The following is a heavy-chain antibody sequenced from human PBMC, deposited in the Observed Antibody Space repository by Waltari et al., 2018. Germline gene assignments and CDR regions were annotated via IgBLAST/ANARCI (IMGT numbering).Heavy chain of an antibody. D-gene: IGHD2-15*01. CDR3: ARDGFYCSGGSCYYFDY. Sequence: QVQLVQSGAEVKKPGASVKVSCKASGYTFTGYYMHWVRQAPGQGLEWMGRINPNSGGTNYAQKVQGRVTMTRDTYISTAYMELSRLRSDDTAVYYCARDGFYCSGGSCYYFDYWGQGTLVTVSS. J-gene: IGHJ4*02. CDR2: INPNSGGT. CDR1: GYTFTGYY. V-gene: IGHV1-2*06.